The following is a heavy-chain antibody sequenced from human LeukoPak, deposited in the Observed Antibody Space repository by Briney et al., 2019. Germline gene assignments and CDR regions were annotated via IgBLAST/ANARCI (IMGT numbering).Heavy chain of an antibody. CDR1: GFTFSSYW. J-gene: IGHJ4*02. CDR3: AREAAVDIVADY. V-gene: IGHV3-7*01. CDR2: IKQDGSEK. D-gene: IGHD2-15*01. Sequence: RGSLRLSCAASGFTFSSYWMSWVRQAPGKGLEWVANIKQDGSEKYYVDSVKGRFTISSDNAKNSLYLQMNSLRAEDTAVYYCAREAAVDIVADYWGQGTLVTVSS.